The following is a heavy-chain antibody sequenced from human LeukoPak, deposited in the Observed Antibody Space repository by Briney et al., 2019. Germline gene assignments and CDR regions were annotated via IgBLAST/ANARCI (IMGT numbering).Heavy chain of an antibody. CDR2: IYYSGSM. J-gene: IGHJ4*02. Sequence: ASETLSLTRTVSGGSTSSDHWSWIRQPPGKGLEWIGHIYYSGSMKYNPTLKSRVTISVDTSNNQFSLRLNTMTTADTAVYYCVVFIAGGGGRGYWGQGTLVTVSS. V-gene: IGHV4-59*01. D-gene: IGHD6-13*01. CDR3: VVFIAGGGGRGY. CDR1: GGSTSSDH.